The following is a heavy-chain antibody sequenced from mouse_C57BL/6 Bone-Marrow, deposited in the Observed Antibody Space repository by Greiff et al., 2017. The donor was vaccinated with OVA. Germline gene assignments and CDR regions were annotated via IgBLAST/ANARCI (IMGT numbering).Heavy chain of an antibody. D-gene: IGHD3-2*02. J-gene: IGHJ3*01. CDR2: IYPGSGST. Sequence: QVQLQQPGAELVKPGASVKMSCTASGYTFTSYWITWVKQRPGQGLEWIGDIYPGSGSTNYNEKFKSKATLTVDKSSSTAYMQLSSLTSEDSAVYYCARQLRRRAFAYWGQGTLVTVSA. V-gene: IGHV1-55*01. CDR1: GYTFTSYW. CDR3: ARQLRRRAFAY.